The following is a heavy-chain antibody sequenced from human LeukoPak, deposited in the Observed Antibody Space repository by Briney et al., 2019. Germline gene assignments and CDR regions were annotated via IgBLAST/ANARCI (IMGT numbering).Heavy chain of an antibody. CDR1: GFTFDDYA. D-gene: IGHD3-10*01. V-gene: IGHV3-9*01. CDR3: AKGGFGELLPTDY. Sequence: GGSLRLSFAASGFTFDDYAMHWVRQAPGKGLEWVSGISWNSGSIGYADSVKGRFTISRDNAKNSLYLQMNSLRAEDTALYYCAKGGFGELLPTDYWGQGTLVTVSS. CDR2: ISWNSGSI. J-gene: IGHJ4*02.